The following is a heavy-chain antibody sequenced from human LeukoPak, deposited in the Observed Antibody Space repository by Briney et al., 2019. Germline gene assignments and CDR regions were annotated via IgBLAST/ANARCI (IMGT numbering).Heavy chain of an antibody. J-gene: IGHJ6*02. V-gene: IGHV4-59*01. CDR1: GGSISSYY. CDR3: ASLRYGDYGMDV. Sequence: SETLSLTCTVSGGSISSYYWSWIRQPPGKGLEWIGYIYYSGSTNYNPSLKSRVTISVDTSKNQFSLKLSSVTAADTAVYCCASLRYGDYGMDVWGQGTTVTVSS. CDR2: IYYSGST. D-gene: IGHD4-17*01.